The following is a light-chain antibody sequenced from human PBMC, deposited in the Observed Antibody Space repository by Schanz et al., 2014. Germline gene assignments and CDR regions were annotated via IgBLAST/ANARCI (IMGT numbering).Light chain of an antibody. Sequence: SALTQPPSASGSPGQSVTISCTGTSSDVGGYKYVSWYQQHPGKAPKLMIYDVTKRPSGVPDRFSGSKSGNTASLTVSGLQAEDEADYYCTSYAGSNNFGVFGTGTKLTVL. CDR1: SSDVGGYKY. CDR3: TSYAGSNNFGV. V-gene: IGLV2-8*01. J-gene: IGLJ1*01. CDR2: DVT.